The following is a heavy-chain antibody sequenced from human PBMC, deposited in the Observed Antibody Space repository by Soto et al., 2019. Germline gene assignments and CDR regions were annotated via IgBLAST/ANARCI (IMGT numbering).Heavy chain of an antibody. Sequence: QVQLVESGGGVVQPGRSLRLSCAASGFTFSSYGMHWVRQAPGKGLEWVAVIWYDGSNKYYADSVKGRFTISRDNSKNTLYLQMNSLRAEDRAVYYCAREGDVLLWFGELFGYFGYWGQGTLVTVSS. V-gene: IGHV3-33*01. CDR1: GFTFSSYG. CDR3: AREGDVLLWFGELFGYFGY. J-gene: IGHJ4*02. CDR2: IWYDGSNK. D-gene: IGHD3-10*01.